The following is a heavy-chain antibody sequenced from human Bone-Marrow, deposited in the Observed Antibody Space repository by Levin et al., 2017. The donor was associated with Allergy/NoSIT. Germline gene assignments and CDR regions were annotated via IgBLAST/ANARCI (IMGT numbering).Heavy chain of an antibody. CDR2: ISATGGST. CDR3: AKDVEHSSSLGRFDY. J-gene: IGHJ4*02. V-gene: IGHV3-23*01. D-gene: IGHD6-6*01. CDR1: GFKFDNYA. Sequence: LSLTCAASGFKFDNYAMNWVRQAPGRGLAWVSTISATGGSTYYADSVKGRFSISRDDSKNTVYLQMDSLRAEDTAIYYCAKDVEHSSSLGRFDYWGQGILVTVSS.